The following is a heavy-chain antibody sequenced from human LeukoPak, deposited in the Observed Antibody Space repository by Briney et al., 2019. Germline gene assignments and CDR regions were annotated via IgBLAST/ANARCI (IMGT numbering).Heavy chain of an antibody. CDR1: GFTFSDSW. CDR3: ATGGAMDV. J-gene: IGHJ6*02. CDR2: TNSDGSYT. Sequence: GGSLRLSCAASGFTFSDSWMHWVRQAPGKGLVSVSRTNSDGSYTNYADSVKGRFIISRDNAKNTVNMQVHSLRLEDTAVYYCATGGAMDVWGQGTTVTVSS. V-gene: IGHV3-74*01.